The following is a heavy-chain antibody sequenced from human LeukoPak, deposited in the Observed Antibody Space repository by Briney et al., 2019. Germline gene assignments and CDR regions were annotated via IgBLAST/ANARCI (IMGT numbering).Heavy chain of an antibody. J-gene: IGHJ6*02. Sequence: PSETLSLTCTVSGGSISSYYWSWIRQPPGKGLEWIGYIYYSGSTNYNPSLKSRVTISVDTSKNQFSLKLSSVTAADTAVYYCARRLYSSSSYGMDVWGQGTTVTVSS. CDR2: IYYSGST. CDR3: ARRLYSSSSYGMDV. V-gene: IGHV4-59*08. D-gene: IGHD6-13*01. CDR1: GGSISSYY.